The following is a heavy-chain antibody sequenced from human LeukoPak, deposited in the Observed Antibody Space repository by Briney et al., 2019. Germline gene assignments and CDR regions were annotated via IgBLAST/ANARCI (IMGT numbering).Heavy chain of an antibody. D-gene: IGHD6-13*01. CDR1: GYTFTSYG. Sequence: GASVKVSCKASGYTFTSYGISWVRQAPGQGLEWMGWISAYNGNTNYAQKLQGRVTMTTDTSTSTAYMELRSLRSDDTAVYYCARGKKGSSRPSYYYYYMDVWGKGTTVTVSS. J-gene: IGHJ6*03. CDR2: ISAYNGNT. CDR3: ARGKKGSSRPSYYYYYMDV. V-gene: IGHV1-18*01.